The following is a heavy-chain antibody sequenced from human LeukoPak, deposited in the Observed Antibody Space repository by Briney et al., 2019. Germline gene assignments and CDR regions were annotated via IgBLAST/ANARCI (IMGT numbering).Heavy chain of an antibody. CDR3: ASLHGDYVY. V-gene: IGHV3-21*01. Sequence: GGSLRLSCAASGFTFSSYRMNWVRQAPGKGLEWVSSISTSSSYIYYADSVKGRITISRDNAKSSLYLQMNSLRVEDTAFYYCASLHGDYVYWGQGALVTVSS. CDR1: GFTFSSYR. CDR2: ISTSSSYI. D-gene: IGHD4-17*01. J-gene: IGHJ4*02.